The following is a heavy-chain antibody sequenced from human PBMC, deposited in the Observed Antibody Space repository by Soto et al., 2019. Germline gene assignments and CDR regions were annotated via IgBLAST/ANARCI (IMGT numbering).Heavy chain of an antibody. CDR3: ARSRSGAVPDSFGY. J-gene: IGHJ4*02. CDR1: GFMFNRYA. Sequence: QVQLVESGGRVVQPGRSLRLSCAASGFMFNRYAIHWVRQTPGKGLEWVAVISRDGSVQYYADFVRGRFIISRDMSKDTVYLEMNSLRVEDTAVFYCARSRSGAVPDSFGYWGQGTLVTVSS. D-gene: IGHD3-3*01. CDR2: ISRDGSVQ. V-gene: IGHV3-30-3*01.